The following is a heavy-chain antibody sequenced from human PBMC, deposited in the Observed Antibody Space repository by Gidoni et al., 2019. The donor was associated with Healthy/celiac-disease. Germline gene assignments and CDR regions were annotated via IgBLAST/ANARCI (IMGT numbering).Heavy chain of an antibody. V-gene: IGHV3-15*01. J-gene: IGHJ4*02. CDR1: GFLFRNAW. Sequence: EVQLVESGGGLVKPGGSLRLSCAASGFLFRNAWMSWVRQAPGKGLEWVGRIKSKTDGGTTDYAAPVKGRFTISRDDSKNTLYLQMNSLKTEDTAVYYCTTLYYYDSSGYSSYWGQGTLVTVSS. CDR2: IKSKTDGGTT. D-gene: IGHD3-22*01. CDR3: TTLYYYDSSGYSSY.